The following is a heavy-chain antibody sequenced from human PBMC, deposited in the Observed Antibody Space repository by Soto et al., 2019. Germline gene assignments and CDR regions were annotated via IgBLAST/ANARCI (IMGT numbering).Heavy chain of an antibody. D-gene: IGHD3-10*01. V-gene: IGHV3-53*01. CDR3: AKDGRGSGSHYNSFGY. CDR2: IYSTGTT. Sequence: EVQLVESGGGLIQPGGSLKLSCAASGFTVGNYYMSWVRQAPGKGLEWVSLIYSTGTTKYADSVKGRFTVSRDNAKNTLYHQMNSLRAEDTAVYYCAKDGRGSGSHYNSFGYWGQGTLVTVSS. J-gene: IGHJ4*02. CDR1: GFTVGNYY.